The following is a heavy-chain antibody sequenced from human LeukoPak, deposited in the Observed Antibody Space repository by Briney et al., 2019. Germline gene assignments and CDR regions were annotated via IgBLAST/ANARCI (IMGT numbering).Heavy chain of an antibody. Sequence: ASVKVSCKASGYTFAGYYIHWVRQAPGQRLEWMGWINPNSGGTNYAQKFQGRVTMPRDTSITTAYMELSGLRSDDTAIYYCARGKLAAPGRTGYNWFDPWGQGTLVTVSS. CDR2: INPNSGGT. CDR3: ARGKLAAPGRTGYNWFDP. CDR1: GYTFAGYY. J-gene: IGHJ5*02. V-gene: IGHV1-2*02. D-gene: IGHD6-13*01.